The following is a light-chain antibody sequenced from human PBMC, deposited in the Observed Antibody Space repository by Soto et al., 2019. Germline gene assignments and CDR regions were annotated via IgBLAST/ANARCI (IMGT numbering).Light chain of an antibody. J-gene: IGKJ1*01. CDR2: GAS. Sequence: EIVLTQSPGTLSLSPGDGATLSCRASQSVSSRYLAWYQQKPGQAPRLLIYGASRRATGIPDRFSGSGSGTDFTLSISRLEPEDFAVYWCQHYGNSPTFGQGTKVQIK. CDR3: QHYGNSPT. V-gene: IGKV3-20*01. CDR1: QSVSSRY.